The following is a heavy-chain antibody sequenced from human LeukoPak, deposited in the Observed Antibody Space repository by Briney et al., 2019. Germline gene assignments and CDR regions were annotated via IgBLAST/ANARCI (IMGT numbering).Heavy chain of an antibody. CDR3: ARDQRYYYDSSGYCSYFDY. J-gene: IGHJ4*02. CDR2: ISAYNGNT. Sequence: GASVKVSCKASGYTFTSYGISWVRQAPGQGLEWMGWISAYNGNTNYAQKLQGRVTMTTDTSTSTAYMELRSLRSDDTAVYYCARDQRYYYDSSGYCSYFDYWGQGTLVTVSS. V-gene: IGHV1-18*01. D-gene: IGHD3-22*01. CDR1: GYTFTSYG.